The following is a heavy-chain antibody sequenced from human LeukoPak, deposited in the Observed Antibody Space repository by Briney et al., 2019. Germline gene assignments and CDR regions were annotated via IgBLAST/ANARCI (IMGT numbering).Heavy chain of an antibody. V-gene: IGHV3-66*04. D-gene: IGHD5-24*01. CDR1: GVTVSSNY. CDR3: ARLAGDGLPPFDD. Sequence: AGGSLRLSCAASGVTVSSNYMSWVCQAPGKGLEWVSVLYSGGSTHYADPVKGRFTISRDTSKNTLYLQMNNLRAEDTAVYYCARLAGDGLPPFDDWGQGTLVTVSS. CDR2: LYSGGST. J-gene: IGHJ4*02.